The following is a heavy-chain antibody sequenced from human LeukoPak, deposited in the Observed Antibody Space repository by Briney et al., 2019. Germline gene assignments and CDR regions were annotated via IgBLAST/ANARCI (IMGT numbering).Heavy chain of an antibody. V-gene: IGHV4-59*01. CDR1: GGSISSYY. CDR2: IYYSGST. CDR3: ARQQLSQLYYFDY. J-gene: IGHJ4*02. D-gene: IGHD6-13*01. Sequence: SETLSLTCTVSGGSISSYYWSWIRQPPGKGLEWIGYIYYSGSTNYNPSLKSRVTISVDTSKNQFSLKLSSVTAADTAVYYCARQQLSQLYYFDYWGQGTLLTVSS.